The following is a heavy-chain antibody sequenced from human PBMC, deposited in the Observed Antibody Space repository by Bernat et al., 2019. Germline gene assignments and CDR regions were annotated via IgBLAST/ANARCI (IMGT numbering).Heavy chain of an antibody. CDR3: ANPDEYSGSYYY. CDR2: IYYSGST. J-gene: IGHJ4*02. V-gene: IGHV4-39*01. CDR1: GGSISSSSYY. D-gene: IGHD3-10*01. Sequence: QLQLQASGPGLVKPSETLSLTCTVSGGSISSSSYYWGWIRQPPGKGLEWIGSIYYSGSTYYNPSLKSRVTISVDTSKNQFSLKLSSVTAADTAVYYCANPDEYSGSYYYWGQGTLVTVSS.